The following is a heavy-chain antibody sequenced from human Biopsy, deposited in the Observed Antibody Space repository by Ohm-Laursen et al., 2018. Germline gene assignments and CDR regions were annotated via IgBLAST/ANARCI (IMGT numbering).Heavy chain of an antibody. CDR3: ARLGNFWNAEDGLDL. V-gene: IGHV4-59*08. CDR2: ASYSGYI. CDR1: DDSIRNFY. Sequence: SQTLSLTCTVSDDSIRNFYWTWIRQPPGQGLEWIGHASYSGYINYNPSLKSRVTISVDTSKNHFSLNLRSVTAADTAVYSCARLGNFWNAEDGLDLWGLGTMVTVPS. D-gene: IGHD3-3*01. J-gene: IGHJ3*01.